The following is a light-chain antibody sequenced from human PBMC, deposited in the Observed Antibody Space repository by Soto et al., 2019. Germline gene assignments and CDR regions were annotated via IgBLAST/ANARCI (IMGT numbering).Light chain of an antibody. CDR2: GAS. CDR1: QSVSSSY. CDR3: QQYGSSPRIT. V-gene: IGKV3-20*01. J-gene: IGKJ3*01. Sequence: EIVLTQSPGTLSLSPGERATLSCRASQSVSSSYLAWYQQKPGQAPRLLIYGASSRATGIPDRFSGSGSGTDFTLTISRLEPEDCAVYYCQQYGSSPRITFGPGTKVDIK.